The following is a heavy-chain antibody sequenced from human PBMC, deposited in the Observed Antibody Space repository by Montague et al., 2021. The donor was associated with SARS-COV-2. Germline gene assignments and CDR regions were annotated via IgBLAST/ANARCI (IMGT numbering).Heavy chain of an antibody. CDR3: AREGTVPEPRGIHFDD. CDR2: TYYRSMWYT. J-gene: IGHJ4*02. Sequence: CAISGDSVSSNSAAWNWIRQSPSGGLEWLGRTYYRSMWYTDYAPSVMTRITITPDTSNNQFSMHLDTVIPGDTAVYYCAREGTVPEPRGIHFDDWDQGTLVTVSS. D-gene: IGHD1-14*01. V-gene: IGHV6-1*01. CDR1: GDSVSSNSAA.